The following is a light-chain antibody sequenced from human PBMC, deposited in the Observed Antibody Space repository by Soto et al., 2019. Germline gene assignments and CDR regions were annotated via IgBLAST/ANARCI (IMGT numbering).Light chain of an antibody. CDR3: SSYTSSNPYV. Sequence: QSALTQPASVSGSLGQSITISCTGTSSDVGAYNYVSWYQQYPGKAPKLIIYDVGNRPSGVSNRFSGSKSGNTASLTISGLQAEDEADYYCSSYTSSNPYVFGSGTKVTVL. V-gene: IGLV2-14*01. CDR1: SSDVGAYNY. CDR2: DVG. J-gene: IGLJ1*01.